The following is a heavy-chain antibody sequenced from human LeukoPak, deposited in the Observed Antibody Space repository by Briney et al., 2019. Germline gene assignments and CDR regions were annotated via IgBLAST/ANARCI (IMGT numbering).Heavy chain of an antibody. J-gene: IGHJ4*02. CDR3: AKGRVVPAALLDY. V-gene: IGHV3-23*01. CDR2: ISGSGDTT. D-gene: IGHD2-15*01. CDR1: GFTFSDYY. Sequence: GGSLRLSCAASGFTFSDYYMSWIRQAPGKGLEWVSSISGSGDTTNYADSVKGRFTISRDNSKNTLFLQMNSLRAGDTAVYYCAKGRVVPAALLDYWGQGTLVTVSS.